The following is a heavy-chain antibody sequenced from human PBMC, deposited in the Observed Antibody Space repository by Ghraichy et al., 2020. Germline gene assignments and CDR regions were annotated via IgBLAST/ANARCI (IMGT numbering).Heavy chain of an antibody. V-gene: IGHV3-11*01. J-gene: IGHJ4*02. D-gene: IGHD3-3*01. Sequence: GGSLRLSCAASGFTFSDYYMSWIRQAPGKGLEWVSYISSSGSNIYYADSVKGRFTISRDNAKNSLYLQMNSLRAEDTAVYYCARTWRALYYDFWSGSRLAPDFDYWGQVTLVTVSS. CDR3: ARTWRALYYDFWSGSRLAPDFDY. CDR1: GFTFSDYY. CDR2: ISSSGSNI.